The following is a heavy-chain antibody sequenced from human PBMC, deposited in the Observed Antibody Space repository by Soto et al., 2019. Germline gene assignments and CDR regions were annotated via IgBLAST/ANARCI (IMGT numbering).Heavy chain of an antibody. CDR3: ATGDGSAHHGEDV. D-gene: IGHD1-1*01. V-gene: IGHV4-31*03. J-gene: IGHJ4*02. Sequence: QVQLQESGPGLVTPSQTLSLTCSVSGASISSGSHYWSWIRQFPGRGLEWIGFIYYSGSTFYNASLHSRLSISVDSLNQFSLRLKSVTVADTAVYYCATGDGSAHHGEDVWGPGTLVTVSS. CDR1: GASISSGSHY. CDR2: IYYSGST.